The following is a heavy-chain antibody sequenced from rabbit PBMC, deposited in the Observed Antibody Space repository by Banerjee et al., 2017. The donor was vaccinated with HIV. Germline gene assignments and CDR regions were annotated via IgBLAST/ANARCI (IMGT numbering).Heavy chain of an antibody. CDR3: ARAVWSEGWDNYFNL. V-gene: IGHV1S40*01. CDR1: GFSFSNNYV. D-gene: IGHD4-2*01. Sequence: QSLEESGGDLVQPGASLTLTCTASGFSFSNNYVMCWVRQAPGKGLEWIACINSSSGNTVYATWAKGRFTISKTSSTTVTLQMTSLTAADTATYFCARAVWSEGWDNYFNLWGQGTLVTVS. CDR2: INSSSGNT. J-gene: IGHJ4*01.